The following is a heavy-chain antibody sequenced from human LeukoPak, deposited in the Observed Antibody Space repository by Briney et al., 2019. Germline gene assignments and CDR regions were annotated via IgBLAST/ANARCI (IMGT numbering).Heavy chain of an antibody. J-gene: IGHJ4*02. CDR2: IYTSGST. CDR1: GGSISSGSYY. Sequence: SETLSLTCTVSGGSISSGSYYWSWIRQPAGKGLEWIGRIYTSGSTNYNPSLKSRVTISVDTSKKQFSLKLSSVTAADTAVYYCARGPRKSGYDYGGYYFDYWGQGTLVTVSS. CDR3: ARGPRKSGYDYGGYYFDY. D-gene: IGHD5-12*01. V-gene: IGHV4-61*02.